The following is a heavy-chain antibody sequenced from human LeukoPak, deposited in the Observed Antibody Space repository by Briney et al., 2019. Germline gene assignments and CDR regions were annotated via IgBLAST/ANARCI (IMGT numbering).Heavy chain of an antibody. D-gene: IGHD3-9*01. CDR2: IYHRGST. CDR3: ARAPYDILTGYFLFDS. J-gene: IGHJ4*02. CDR1: GGSISSDDYF. Sequence: SETLSLTCAVSGGSISSDDYFWSWIRQPPGKGLEWVGYIYHRGSTSYNPSLKSRVTISLDKSRNQFSLNLSSVTAADTAVYYCARAPYDILTGYFLFDSWGQGTLVTVSS. V-gene: IGHV4-30-2*01.